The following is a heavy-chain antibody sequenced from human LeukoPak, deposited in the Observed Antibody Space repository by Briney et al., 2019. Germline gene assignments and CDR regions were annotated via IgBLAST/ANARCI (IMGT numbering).Heavy chain of an antibody. CDR3: ANPQSIYAHFDC. V-gene: IGHV3-30*18. CDR1: RLTFGMFS. Sequence: GRSLRLSCAVSRLTFGMFSIEWGRQAPGKGLEWVAVISYDGSNENYADPVKGRFTISRDNSKNTLHLQMNSLRAEDTAVYYCANPQSIYAHFDCWGQGTLVTVSS. D-gene: IGHD2/OR15-2a*01. J-gene: IGHJ4*02. CDR2: ISYDGSNE.